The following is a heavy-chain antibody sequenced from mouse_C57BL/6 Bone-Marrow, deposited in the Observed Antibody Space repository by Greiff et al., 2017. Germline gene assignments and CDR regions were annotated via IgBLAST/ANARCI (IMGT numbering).Heavy chain of an antibody. J-gene: IGHJ2*01. CDR1: GFTFSSYA. Sequence: EVQVVESGEGLVKPGGSLKLSCAASGFTFSSYAMSWVRQTPEKRLEWVAYISSGGDYIYYADPVKGRFTISRDNARNTLYLQMSSLKSEDTAMYYCTREGGGYYVRYFDYWGQGTTLTVSS. V-gene: IGHV5-9-1*02. CDR3: TREGGGYYVRYFDY. D-gene: IGHD2-3*01. CDR2: ISSGGDYI.